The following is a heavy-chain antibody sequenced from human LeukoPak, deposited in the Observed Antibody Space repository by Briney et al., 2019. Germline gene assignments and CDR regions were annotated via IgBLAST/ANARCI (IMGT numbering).Heavy chain of an antibody. CDR3: ARDRGHYDSSGYLFDY. CDR2: LYYSGST. J-gene: IGHJ4*02. D-gene: IGHD3-22*01. V-gene: IGHV4-30-4*01. Sequence: SQTLSLTCTVSGGSISGINYYWSWIRQPPGKGLEWIGFLYYSGSTYYNPSLKSRVTMSIGTSKNQFSLKLSSVTAADTAMYYCARDRGHYDSSGYLFDYWGQGTLVTVSS. CDR1: GGSISGINYY.